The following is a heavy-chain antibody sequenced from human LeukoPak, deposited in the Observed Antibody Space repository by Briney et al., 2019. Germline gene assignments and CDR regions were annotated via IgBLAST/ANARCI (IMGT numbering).Heavy chain of an antibody. D-gene: IGHD3-22*01. J-gene: IGHJ3*02. V-gene: IGHV1-69*05. CDR3: ARSASGYDLLAYYYDSSLYAFDI. CDR2: IIPIFGTA. CDR1: GGTFSSYA. Sequence: GASVKVSCEASGGTFSSYAISWVRQAPGQGLEWMGRIIPIFGTANYAQKFQGRVTITTDESTSTAYMELSSLRSEDTAVYYCARSASGYDLLAYYYDSSLYAFDIWGQGTMVTVSS.